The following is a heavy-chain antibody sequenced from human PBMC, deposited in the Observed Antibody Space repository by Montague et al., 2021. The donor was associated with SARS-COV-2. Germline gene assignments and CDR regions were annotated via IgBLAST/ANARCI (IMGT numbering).Heavy chain of an antibody. Sequence: SETLSLTCSVSGDSINRNYYNWVRQPPATGLELLGYICYSGSTYTHSLNSRVTMSLDTSKNHFSLNFISVTAADTAVYYCAKASRGYGGDFDSWGQGTLVTVSS. CDR3: AKASRGYGGDFDS. CDR1: GDSINRNY. J-gene: IGHJ4*02. CDR2: ICYSGST. V-gene: IGHV4-59*08. D-gene: IGHD4-23*01.